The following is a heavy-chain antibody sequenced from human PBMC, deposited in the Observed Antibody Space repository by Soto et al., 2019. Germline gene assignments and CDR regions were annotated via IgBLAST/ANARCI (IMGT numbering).Heavy chain of an antibody. Sequence: GGSLRLSCAASGFTFSSYGMHWVRQAPGKGLEWVAVISYDGSNKYYADSVKGRFTISRDNSKNTLYLQMNSLRAEDTAVYYCAIGPDIVVVVAARDYFDHWGQGTLVTVSS. D-gene: IGHD2-15*01. V-gene: IGHV3-30*03. J-gene: IGHJ4*02. CDR3: AIGPDIVVVVAARDYFDH. CDR2: ISYDGSNK. CDR1: GFTFSSYG.